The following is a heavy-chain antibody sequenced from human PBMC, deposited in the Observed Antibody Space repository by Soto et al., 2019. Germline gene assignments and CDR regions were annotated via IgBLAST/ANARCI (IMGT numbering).Heavy chain of an antibody. J-gene: IGHJ6*02. CDR1: GFTVSTDF. D-gene: IGHD5-18*01. CDR3: ARARTWIQLWGYYYGMDV. V-gene: IGHV3-48*02. CDR2: ISSGGNTI. Sequence: SGFTVSTDFMNWVRQAPGEGLEWASYISSGGNTIHYADSVKGGFTVSRDNAKNSLYLQMNSLRDEDTAVYYCARARTWIQLWGYYYGMDVWGQGTTVTVSS.